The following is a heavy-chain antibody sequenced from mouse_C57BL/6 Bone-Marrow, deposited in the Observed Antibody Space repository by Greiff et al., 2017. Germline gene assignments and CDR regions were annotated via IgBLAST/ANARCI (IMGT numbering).Heavy chain of an antibody. J-gene: IGHJ4*01. CDR3: ARSPITTVVGNYAMYY. V-gene: IGHV7-3*01. CDR1: GFTFTDYY. CDR2: IRNKANGYTT. Sequence: EVMLVESGGGLVQPGGSLSLSCAASGFTFTDYYMSWVRQPPGKALEWLGFIRNKANGYTTEYSASVKGRFTISRDNSQSILYLQMNALRAEDSATYYCARSPITTVVGNYAMYYWGQGTSATVSS. D-gene: IGHD1-1*01.